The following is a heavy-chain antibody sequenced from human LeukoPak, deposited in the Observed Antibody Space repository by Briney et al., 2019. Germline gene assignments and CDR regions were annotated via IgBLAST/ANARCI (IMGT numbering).Heavy chain of an antibody. J-gene: IGHJ3*02. CDR1: GFTFDDYA. CDR3: AKDIITKGHVDIVATEGAFDI. D-gene: IGHD5-12*01. CDR2: ISWNSGSI. Sequence: GGSLRLSCAASGFTFDDYAMHWVRQAPGKGLEWVSGISWNSGSIGYADSVKGRFTISRDNAKNSLYLQMNSLRAEDTALYYCAKDIITKGHVDIVATEGAFDIWGQGTMVTVSS. V-gene: IGHV3-9*01.